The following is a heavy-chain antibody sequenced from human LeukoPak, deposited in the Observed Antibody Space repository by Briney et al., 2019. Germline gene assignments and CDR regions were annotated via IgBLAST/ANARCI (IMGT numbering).Heavy chain of an antibody. CDR1: GFTFSSYA. CDR3: ARVSGDYYHTVDT. D-gene: IGHD4-17*01. CDR2: ITSGTYI. V-gene: IGHV3-21*01. J-gene: IGHJ5*02. Sequence: PGGSLRLSCAASGFTFSSYAMNWVRQAPGKGLEWVSSITSGTYIYYADSVRGRFTISRDNAKNSLFLQMNSLRVEDTAIYYCARVSGDYYHTVDTWGQGTLVTVSS.